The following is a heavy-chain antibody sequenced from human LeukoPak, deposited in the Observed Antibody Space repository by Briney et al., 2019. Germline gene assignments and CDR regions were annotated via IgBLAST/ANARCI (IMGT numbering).Heavy chain of an antibody. CDR1: GGSISSYY. CDR2: IYTSGST. Sequence: SETLSLTCTVSGGSISSYYCSWIRQPPGKGLEWIGRIYTSGSTTYNPSLKSRVTMSVDTSKNQFSMKLSSVTAADTALYYCARVSWYCSGGSCYSGYFDYWGQGTLVTVSS. CDR3: ARVSWYCSGGSCYSGYFDY. D-gene: IGHD2-15*01. J-gene: IGHJ4*02. V-gene: IGHV4-4*07.